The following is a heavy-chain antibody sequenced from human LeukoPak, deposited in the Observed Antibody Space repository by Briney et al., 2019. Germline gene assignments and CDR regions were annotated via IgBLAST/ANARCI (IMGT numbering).Heavy chain of an antibody. V-gene: IGHV3-23*01. D-gene: IGHD3-22*01. J-gene: IGHJ4*02. Sequence: PGGSLRLSCAASGFTFRSYSMSWVRQAPGKGLEWVSGISGSGGSTYYADSVRGRFTISRDNSKNTLYLQMNSLRAEDTAVYYCAKDLLRTIVVITAAGYYFDYWGQGTLVTVSS. CDR3: AKDLLRTIVVITAAGYYFDY. CDR2: ISGSGGST. CDR1: GFTFRSYS.